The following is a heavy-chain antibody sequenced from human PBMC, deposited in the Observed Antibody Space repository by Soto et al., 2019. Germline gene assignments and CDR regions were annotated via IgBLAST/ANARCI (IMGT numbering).Heavy chain of an antibody. V-gene: IGHV1-18*01. Sequence: QVQLVQSGAEVKKPGASVKVSCKASGYTFTSYAISWVRQAPGQGLEWMGWISAYNGNTNHAQKLQGRVTMTTDTATSTAYMARRSLRTDETAVHYCAGYSPPPWEWCQGARVTVSS. CDR1: GYTFTSYA. CDR3: AGYSPPPWE. D-gene: IGHD2-21*01. J-gene: IGHJ4*02. CDR2: ISAYNGNT.